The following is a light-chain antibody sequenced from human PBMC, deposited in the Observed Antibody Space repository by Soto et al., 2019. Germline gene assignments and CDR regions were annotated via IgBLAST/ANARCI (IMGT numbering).Light chain of an antibody. Sequence: QSVLTQPPSASGSPGQSVTISCTGTSSDDGGYNYVSWYQQHPGKAPKPMIYEVSKRPSGVPDRFSGSKSGNTTSLTVSGLQAEDEADYYCSSYAGSNNLVFGGGTKVTVL. V-gene: IGLV2-8*01. CDR3: SSYAGSNNLV. J-gene: IGLJ2*01. CDR1: SSDDGGYNY. CDR2: EVS.